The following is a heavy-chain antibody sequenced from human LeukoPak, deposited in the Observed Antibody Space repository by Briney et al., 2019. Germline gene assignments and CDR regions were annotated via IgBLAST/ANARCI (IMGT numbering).Heavy chain of an antibody. CDR1: GYSFTSYL. V-gene: IGHV5-51*01. J-gene: IGHJ4*02. D-gene: IGHD3-10*01. CDR3: ARYIYYGWGSYLDY. CDR2: IYPGDSDT. Sequence: GESLKISCKCSGYSFTSYLIAWVRQMPGKGLEWMEIIYPGDSDTRYSPSFQGQLTISADKSISTAYLQWSSLKASDTAMYYCARYIYYGWGSYLDYWGQGTLVTVST.